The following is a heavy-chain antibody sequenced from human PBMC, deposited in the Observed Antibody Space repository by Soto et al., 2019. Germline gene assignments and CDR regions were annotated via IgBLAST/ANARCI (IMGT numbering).Heavy chain of an antibody. D-gene: IGHD6-19*01. V-gene: IGHV3-23*01. CDR3: ARGVAVAGLGEFDAFDI. Sequence: EVQLLESGGGLVQPGGSLRLSCAASGFTFSSYAMSWVRQAPGKGLEWVSAISGSGGSTYYADSVKGRFTISRDNSKNTLYLQMNSLRAEDTAVYYCARGVAVAGLGEFDAFDIWGQGTMVTVSS. CDR2: ISGSGGST. CDR1: GFTFSSYA. J-gene: IGHJ3*02.